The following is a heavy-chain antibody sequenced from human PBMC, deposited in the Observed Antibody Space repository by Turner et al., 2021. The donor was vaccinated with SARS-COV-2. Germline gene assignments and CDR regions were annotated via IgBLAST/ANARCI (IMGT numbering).Heavy chain of an antibody. CDR3: ARRPYRDGYPCFSY. J-gene: IGHJ4*02. Sequence: QLQLQESGPGLVKPSETLSLTCTVSGGSISSSSYYWGWIRQPPGKGLEWIGSIYYSGSTYYNPSLTSRVTISVDTSKNQFSLKLSSVTAADTAVYYCARRPYRDGYPCFSYWRQGTLVPVSS. CDR2: IYYSGST. D-gene: IGHD5-12*01. CDR1: GGSISSSSYY. V-gene: IGHV4-39*01.